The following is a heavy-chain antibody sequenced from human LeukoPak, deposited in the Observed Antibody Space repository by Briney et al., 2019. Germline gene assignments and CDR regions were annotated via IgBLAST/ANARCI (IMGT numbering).Heavy chain of an antibody. V-gene: IGHV4-59*01. CDR1: GVSISSYY. CDR3: ARGGIYCSSTSCPDAFDI. J-gene: IGHJ3*02. Sequence: SETLSLTCTVSGVSISSYYWSWIRQPPGKGLEWIGYIYYSGSTNYNPSLKSRVTISVDTSKNQFSLKLSSVTAADTAVYYCARGGIYCSSTSCPDAFDIWGQGTMVTVSS. CDR2: IYYSGST. D-gene: IGHD2-2*01.